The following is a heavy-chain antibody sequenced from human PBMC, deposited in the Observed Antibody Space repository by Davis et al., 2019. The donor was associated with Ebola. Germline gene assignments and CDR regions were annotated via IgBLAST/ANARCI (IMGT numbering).Heavy chain of an antibody. J-gene: IGHJ4*02. V-gene: IGHV1-69*04. Sequence: SVKVSCKASGGTFSSYAISWVRQAPGQGLEWMGRIIPILGIANYAQKFQGRVTITADKSTSTAYMELSSLRSEDTAVYYCARDLTVGANDYWGQGTLVTVSS. D-gene: IGHD1-26*01. CDR1: GGTFSSYA. CDR2: IIPILGIA. CDR3: ARDLTVGANDY.